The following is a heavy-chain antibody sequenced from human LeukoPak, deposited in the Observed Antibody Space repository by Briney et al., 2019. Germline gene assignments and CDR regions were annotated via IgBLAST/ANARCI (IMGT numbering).Heavy chain of an antibody. CDR3: AHYGSGSYYNSENAFDI. CDR1: GFTFSSYG. Sequence: GGSLRLSCAASGFTFSSYGMNWVRQAPGKGLEWVSSISSSSSYIYYADSVKGRFTISRDNAKNSLYLQMNSLRAEDTAVCYCAHYGSGSYYNSENAFDIWGQGTMVTVSS. V-gene: IGHV3-21*01. J-gene: IGHJ3*02. CDR2: ISSSSSYI. D-gene: IGHD3-10*01.